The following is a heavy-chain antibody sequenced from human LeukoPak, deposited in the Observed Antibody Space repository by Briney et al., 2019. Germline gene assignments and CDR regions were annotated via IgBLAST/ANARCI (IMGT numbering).Heavy chain of an antibody. CDR3: AATMVRGVIGIYYYYGMDV. D-gene: IGHD3-10*01. V-gene: IGHV3-66*01. CDR2: IYSGGST. Sequence: GGSLRLSCAASGFTVSSNYMSWVRQAPGKGLEWVSVIYSGGSTYYADSVKGRFTISRDNSKNTLYLQMNSLRAEDTAVYYCAATMVRGVIGIYYYYGMDVWGQGTTVTVS. CDR1: GFTVSSNY. J-gene: IGHJ6*02.